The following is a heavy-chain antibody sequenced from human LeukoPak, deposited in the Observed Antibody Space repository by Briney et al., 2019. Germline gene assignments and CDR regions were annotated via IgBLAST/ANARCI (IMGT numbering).Heavy chain of an antibody. CDR3: ARGGGLDV. D-gene: IGHD3-16*01. Sequence: GGSLRLSCAAFGFTFSNYWMTWVRQAPGKGLEWVASIKQDGGETYYVDSVKGRFTFSRDNAKNSEYLQMSNLRAEDTAVYFCARGGGLDVWGQGATVTVSS. V-gene: IGHV3-7*03. CDR1: GFTFSNYW. CDR2: IKQDGGET. J-gene: IGHJ6*02.